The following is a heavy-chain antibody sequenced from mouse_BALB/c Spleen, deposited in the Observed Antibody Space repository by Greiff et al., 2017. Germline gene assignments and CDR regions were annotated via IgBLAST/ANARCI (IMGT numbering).Heavy chain of an antibody. V-gene: IGHV1-87*01. CDR2: IYPGDGDT. CDR3: HSLYDGYYSIYAMDY. D-gene: IGHD2-3*01. Sequence: VQLQQSGAELARPGASVKLSCKASGYTFTSYWMQWVKQRPGQGLEWIGAIYPGDGDTRYTQKFKGKATLTADKSSSTAYMQLSSLASEDSAVYYCHSLYDGYYSIYAMDYWGQGTSVTVSS. CDR1: GYTFTSYW. J-gene: IGHJ4*01.